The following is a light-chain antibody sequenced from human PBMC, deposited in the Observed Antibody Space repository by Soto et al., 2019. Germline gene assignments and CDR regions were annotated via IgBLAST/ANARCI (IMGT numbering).Light chain of an antibody. CDR3: QTWGTGIHVV. CDR2: LNSDGSH. Sequence: QTVVTQSPSASASLGASVKLTCTLSSGHRSYAIAWHQQQPEKGPRYLMKLNSDGSHSKGDGIPDRFSGSSSGAERYLTISSLQSEDEADYYCQTWGTGIHVVFGGGTTLTVL. CDR1: SGHRSYA. V-gene: IGLV4-69*01. J-gene: IGLJ2*01.